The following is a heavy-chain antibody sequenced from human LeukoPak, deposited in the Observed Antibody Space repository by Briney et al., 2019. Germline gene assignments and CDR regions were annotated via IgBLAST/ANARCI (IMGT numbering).Heavy chain of an antibody. CDR2: ISSSSSYI. Sequence: SGGSLRLSCAASGFTFSSYSMNWVRQAPGKGLEWVSSISSSSSYIYYADSVKGRFTISRDNAKNSLYLQMNSLRAEDTAVYYCARGPSTANYDFWSFNWFDPWGQGTLVTVSS. V-gene: IGHV3-21*01. CDR1: GFTFSSYS. J-gene: IGHJ5*02. CDR3: ARGPSTANYDFWSFNWFDP. D-gene: IGHD3-3*01.